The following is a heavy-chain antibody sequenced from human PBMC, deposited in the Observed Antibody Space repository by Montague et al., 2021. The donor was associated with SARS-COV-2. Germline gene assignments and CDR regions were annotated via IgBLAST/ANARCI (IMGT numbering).Heavy chain of an antibody. CDR1: FGSISTCY. CDR3: ARQDAWAYCGDECYRGWFDP. J-gene: IGHJ5*02. Sequence: SETLSLTRTVSFGSISTCYWRWIRQHPGKGLEWIGFIFYNGSTKYNPSLKRRVSISLDTSKNQFSLKLSSVTAADTAVYYCARQDAWAYCGDECYRGWFDPWGQGTLVTVSS. D-gene: IGHD2-21*01. V-gene: IGHV4-59*01. CDR2: IFYNGST.